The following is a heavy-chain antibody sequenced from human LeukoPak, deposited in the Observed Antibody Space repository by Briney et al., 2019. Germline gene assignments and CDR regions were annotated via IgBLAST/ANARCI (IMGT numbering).Heavy chain of an antibody. J-gene: IGHJ4*02. Sequence: AGGSLRLSCVASGFTFSSYSMTWVRQAPGKGLEWLSSFTSRSRSIYYADSVKGRFTISRDNAKNSLYLQMNSLRAEDTALYYCSRSSSWYFPFDYWGQGTLVTVSS. CDR1: GFTFSSYS. CDR3: SRSSSWYFPFDY. D-gene: IGHD6-13*01. V-gene: IGHV3-21*04. CDR2: FTSRSRSI.